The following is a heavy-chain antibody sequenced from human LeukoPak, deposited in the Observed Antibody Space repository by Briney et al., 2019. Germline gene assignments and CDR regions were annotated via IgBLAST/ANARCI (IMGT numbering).Heavy chain of an antibody. CDR3: VRARDCSSTSCYGGMDV. CDR2: ISSSSSYI. D-gene: IGHD2-2*01. Sequence: GGSLRLSCAASGFSFSSYSMNWVRQAPGKGLEWVSSISSSSSYIYYADSVKGRFTISRDNAKNSLYLQMNSLRAEDTAVYYCVRARDCSSTSCYGGMDVWGKGTPVTVSS. V-gene: IGHV3-21*01. CDR1: GFSFSSYS. J-gene: IGHJ6*03.